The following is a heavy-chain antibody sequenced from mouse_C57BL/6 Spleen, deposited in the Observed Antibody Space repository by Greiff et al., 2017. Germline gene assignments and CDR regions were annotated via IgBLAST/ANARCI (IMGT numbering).Heavy chain of an antibody. Sequence: VQLQQSGAELAKPGDSVKLSCTASGYTFTSYWMHWVKQRPGQGLEWIGYINPSSGYPKYNQKFKDKAPLTADKSSSTAYMQLSSMTYEDSAVYYCARGGTKDAIDYWGQGTSVTVSS. CDR2: INPSSGYP. D-gene: IGHD3-3*01. J-gene: IGHJ4*01. V-gene: IGHV1-7*01. CDR1: GYTFTSYW. CDR3: ARGGTKDAIDY.